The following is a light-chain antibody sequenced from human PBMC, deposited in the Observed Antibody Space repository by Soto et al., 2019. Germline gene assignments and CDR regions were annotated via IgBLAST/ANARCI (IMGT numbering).Light chain of an antibody. V-gene: IGKV3-20*01. CDR1: QRVSSSY. J-gene: IGKJ1*01. CDR3: QQYGSSPWP. Sequence: VLTPSPGTLSLSRGEKGTLSWTASQRVSSSYLAWYQQKPGQAPRLLIYGASSRATGIPDRFSGSGSGTDFTLTISSLEPEDFAVYYCQQYGSSPWPFGQGTKVDIK. CDR2: GAS.